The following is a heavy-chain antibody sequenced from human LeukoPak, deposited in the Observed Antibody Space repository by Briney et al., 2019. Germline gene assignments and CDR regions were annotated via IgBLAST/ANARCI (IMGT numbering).Heavy chain of an antibody. CDR1: GFTFSSYA. D-gene: IGHD4-17*01. Sequence: GGSLRLSCAASGFTFSSYAMTWVRQAPGKGLDCVSVISRSGSSTHYADSVKGRFTISRDNSKNMLYLQMNSLRAEDTAIYYCTKKRLNRLGFYYGIDVWGQGTTVTVSS. V-gene: IGHV3-23*01. CDR3: TKKRLNRLGFYYGIDV. CDR2: ISRSGSST. J-gene: IGHJ6*02.